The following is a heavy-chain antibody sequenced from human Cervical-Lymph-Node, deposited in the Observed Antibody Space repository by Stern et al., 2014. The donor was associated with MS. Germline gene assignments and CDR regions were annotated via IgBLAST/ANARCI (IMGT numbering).Heavy chain of an antibody. CDR2: ISYSGRT. J-gene: IGHJ4*02. CDR1: GGSINGYY. D-gene: IGHD6-13*01. V-gene: IGHV4-59*01. Sequence: QVQLVESGPGVVKPSETLSLTCTVSGGSINGYYWTWLRQPPGKGLEWIAYISYSGRTSSNTSPRSRLTTSLDTSRNQFSLKLTSVTAADTAVYYCARAQYNSTWYEDYWGQGTLVTVSS. CDR3: ARAQYNSTWYEDY.